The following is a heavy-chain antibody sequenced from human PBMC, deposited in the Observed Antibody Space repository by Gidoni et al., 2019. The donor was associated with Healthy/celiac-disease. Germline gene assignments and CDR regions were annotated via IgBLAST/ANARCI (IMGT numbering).Heavy chain of an antibody. V-gene: IGHV4-39*01. CDR1: GGSISSSSYY. D-gene: IGHD2-2*01. J-gene: IGHJ4*02. CDR3: ARRGVPAATIRGGFDY. CDR2: IYYSGST. Sequence: QLQLQESGPGLVKPSETLSLTCTVSGGSISSSSYYWVWIRQPPGKGLEWIGSIYYSGSTYYNPSLKSRVIISVDTSKNQFSLKLSSVTAADTAVYYCARRGVPAATIRGGFDYCGQGTLVTVSS.